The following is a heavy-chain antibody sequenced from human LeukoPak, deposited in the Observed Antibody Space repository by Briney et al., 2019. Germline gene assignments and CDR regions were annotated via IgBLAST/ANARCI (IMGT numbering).Heavy chain of an antibody. CDR2: ISGSGGST. J-gene: IGHJ6*03. CDR3: AKLTTVTFRYYYYMDV. V-gene: IGHV3-23*01. Sequence: PGGSLRLSCAASGFTFSSYAMSWVRQAPGKGLEWVSAISGSGGSTYYADSVKGRFTISRENSKNTLYLQMNSLRAEDTAVYYCAKLTTVTFRYYYYMDVWGKGTTVTVSS. CDR1: GFTFSSYA. D-gene: IGHD4-17*01.